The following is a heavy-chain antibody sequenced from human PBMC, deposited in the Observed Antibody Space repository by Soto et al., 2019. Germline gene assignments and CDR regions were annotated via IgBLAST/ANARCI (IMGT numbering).Heavy chain of an antibody. Sequence: SVKVSCKASGGTFSSYAISWVRQAPGQGLEWMGVIIPIFGTANYAQKFQGRVTITADESTSTAYMELSSLRSEDTAVYYCARDRSPYYYDSSGYYYPFDYWGQGTLVTVSS. D-gene: IGHD3-22*01. CDR3: ARDRSPYYYDSSGYYYPFDY. J-gene: IGHJ4*02. CDR2: IIPIFGTA. CDR1: GGTFSSYA. V-gene: IGHV1-69*13.